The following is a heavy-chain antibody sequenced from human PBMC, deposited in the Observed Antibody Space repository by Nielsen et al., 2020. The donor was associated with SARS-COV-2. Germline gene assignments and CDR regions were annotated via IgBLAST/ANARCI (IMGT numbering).Heavy chain of an antibody. Sequence: WIRQPPGKGLEWIGEINHSGSTNYNPSLKSRVTISVDTSKNQFSLKLSSVTAADTAVYYCARLHITPSPVRPRRYAFDIWGQGTMVTVSS. CDR3: ARLHITPSPVRPRRYAFDI. J-gene: IGHJ3*02. V-gene: IGHV4-34*01. D-gene: IGHD2-21*01. CDR2: INHSGST.